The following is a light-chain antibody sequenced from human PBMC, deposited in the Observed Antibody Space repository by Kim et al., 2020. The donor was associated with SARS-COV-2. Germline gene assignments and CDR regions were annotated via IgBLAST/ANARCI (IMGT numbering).Light chain of an antibody. CDR2: DAS. Sequence: IGTYVNWYQQKPGQAPELLIHDASNLKTGVPSRFSGSGSGTGFTFTINNLQPEDVATYYCQQYEKFLLSFGGGTKVEI. J-gene: IGKJ4*01. CDR1: IGTY. CDR3: QQYEKFLLS. V-gene: IGKV1-33*01.